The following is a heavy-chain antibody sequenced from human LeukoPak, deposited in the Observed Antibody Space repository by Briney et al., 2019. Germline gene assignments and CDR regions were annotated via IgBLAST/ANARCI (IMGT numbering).Heavy chain of an antibody. D-gene: IGHD5-24*01. J-gene: IGHJ4*02. CDR3: ARIRRDGYNYSGYFDY. CDR1: GGTFSSYA. Sequence: ASVKVSCKASGGTFSSYAISWVRQAPGQGLEWMXXXIPILGIANYAQKFQGRVTITADKSTSTAYTELSSLRSEDTAVYYCARIRRDGYNYSGYFDYWGQGTLVTVSS. CDR2: XIPILGIA. V-gene: IGHV1-69*04.